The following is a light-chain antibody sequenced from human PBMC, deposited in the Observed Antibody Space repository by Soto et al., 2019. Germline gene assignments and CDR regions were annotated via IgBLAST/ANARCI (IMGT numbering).Light chain of an antibody. CDR2: GAS. V-gene: IGKV3-20*01. CDR1: QSVSSSY. CDR3: QQYGSSPWT. Sequence: EIVLTQSPGTLSLSPGERATLSCRASQSVSSSYLAWYQQKPGQAPRPLIYGASSRAIGIPDRFSGSGSGTGFTLTISRLEPEDFAVYYCQQYGSSPWTFGQGTKVEIK. J-gene: IGKJ1*01.